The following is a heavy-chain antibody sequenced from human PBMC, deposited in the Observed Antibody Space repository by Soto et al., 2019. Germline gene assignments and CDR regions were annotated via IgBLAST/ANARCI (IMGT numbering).Heavy chain of an antibody. CDR1: GGTFSSYA. CDR2: IIPIFGTA. D-gene: IGHD6-13*01. J-gene: IGHJ4*02. V-gene: IGHV1-69*13. CDR3: AREGSRDSSSWYTF. Sequence: ASVKVSCKASGGTFSSYAISWVRQAPGQGLEWMGGIIPIFGTANYAQKFQGRVTTTADESTSTAYMELSSLRSEDTAVYYCAREGSRDSSSWYTFWGQGTLVTVSS.